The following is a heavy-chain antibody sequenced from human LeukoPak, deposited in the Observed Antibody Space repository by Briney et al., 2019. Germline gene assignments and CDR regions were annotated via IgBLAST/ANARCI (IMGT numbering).Heavy chain of an antibody. V-gene: IGHV3-23*01. J-gene: IGHJ1*01. Sequence: GGSLRLFCAASGFTFSSYAMSWVRQAPGKGLEWVSAISGSGGSTYYADSVKGRFTISRDNSKNTLYLQMNSLRAEDTAVYYCANSRYYYDSSGYYSLEYFQHWGQGTLVTVSS. CDR1: GFTFSSYA. CDR2: ISGSGGST. CDR3: ANSRYYYDSSGYYSLEYFQH. D-gene: IGHD3-22*01.